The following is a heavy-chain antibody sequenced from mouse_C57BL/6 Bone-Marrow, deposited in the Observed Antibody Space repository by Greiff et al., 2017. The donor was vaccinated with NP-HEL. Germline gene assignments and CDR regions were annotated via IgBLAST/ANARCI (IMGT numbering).Heavy chain of an antibody. Sequence: EVKVVESGGGLVQPGGSLKLSCAASGFTFSDYYMYWVRQTPEKRLEWVAYISNGGGSTYYPDTVKGRFTISRDNAKNTLYLQMSRLKSEDTAMYYCARQEGYGYDWYFDVWGTGTTVTVSS. D-gene: IGHD2-2*01. CDR2: ISNGGGST. J-gene: IGHJ1*03. CDR1: GFTFSDYY. V-gene: IGHV5-12*01. CDR3: ARQEGYGYDWYFDV.